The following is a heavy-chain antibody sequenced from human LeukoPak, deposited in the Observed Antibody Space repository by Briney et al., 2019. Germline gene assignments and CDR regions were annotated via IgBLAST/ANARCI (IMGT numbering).Heavy chain of an antibody. CDR1: GGSISSGSYY. J-gene: IGHJ4*02. CDR3: ARALTVAGTVFYFDY. Sequence: PSETLSLTCTVSGGSISSGSYYWSWIRQPAGKGLEWIGRIYTSGSTNYNPSLKSRATISVDTSKNQFSLKLSSVTAADTAVYYCARALTVAGTVFYFDYWGQGTLVTVSS. D-gene: IGHD6-19*01. V-gene: IGHV4-61*02. CDR2: IYTSGST.